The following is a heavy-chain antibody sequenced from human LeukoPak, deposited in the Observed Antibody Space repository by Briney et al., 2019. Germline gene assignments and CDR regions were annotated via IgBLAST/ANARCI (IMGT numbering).Heavy chain of an antibody. CDR1: GFTVSSNY. J-gene: IGHJ4*02. V-gene: IGHV3-7*05. Sequence: GGSLRLSCAASGFTVSSNYMSWVRQAPGKGLEWVANIKQDGSAKNYVDSVKGRFTISRDNAKNSLSLQMNSLRAEDTAVYYCARGVGGDDWGQGTLVTVSS. D-gene: IGHD1-26*01. CDR3: ARGVGGDD. CDR2: IKQDGSAK.